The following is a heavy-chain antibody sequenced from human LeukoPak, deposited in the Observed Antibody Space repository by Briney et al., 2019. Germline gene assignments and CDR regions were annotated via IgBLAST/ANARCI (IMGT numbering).Heavy chain of an antibody. CDR1: GFTFSSYG. CDR2: ISYDGSNK. J-gene: IGHJ4*02. Sequence: GGSLRLSCAASGFTFSSYGMHWVRQAPGKGLEWVAVISYDGSNKYYADSVKGRLTISRDNSKNTLYLQMNSLRAEDTAVYYCAKGHCSGGSCYFDYWGQGTLVTVSS. CDR3: AKGHCSGGSCYFDY. V-gene: IGHV3-30*18. D-gene: IGHD2-15*01.